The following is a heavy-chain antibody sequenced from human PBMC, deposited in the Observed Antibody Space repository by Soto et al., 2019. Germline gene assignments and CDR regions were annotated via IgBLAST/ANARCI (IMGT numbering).Heavy chain of an antibody. CDR1: GYTFTSYY. D-gene: IGHD2-2*01. J-gene: IGHJ3*02. CDR3: ARDRGIVVVPAAIGHDAFDI. Sequence: VKVSCKSSGYTFTSYYMHWVRQAPGQGLEWMGIINPSGGSTSYAQKFQGRVTMTRDTSTSTVYMELSSLRSEDTAVYYCARDRGIVVVPAAIGHDAFDIWGQGTMVTVSS. CDR2: INPSGGST. V-gene: IGHV1-46*03.